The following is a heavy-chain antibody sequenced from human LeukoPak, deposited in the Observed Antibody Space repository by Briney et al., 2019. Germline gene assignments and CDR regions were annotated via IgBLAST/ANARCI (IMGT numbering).Heavy chain of an antibody. J-gene: IGHJ3*02. CDR1: GGSISSYY. CDR2: IYYSGST. CDR3: ARGYSYGSLDAFDI. V-gene: IGHV4-59*01. D-gene: IGHD5-18*01. Sequence: SETLSLTCTVSGGSISSYYWSWIRQPPGKGLEWIGYIYYSGSTNYNPSLKSRVTISVDTSKNQFSLKLSSVTAADTAVYYCARGYSYGSLDAFDIWGQGTMVTVSS.